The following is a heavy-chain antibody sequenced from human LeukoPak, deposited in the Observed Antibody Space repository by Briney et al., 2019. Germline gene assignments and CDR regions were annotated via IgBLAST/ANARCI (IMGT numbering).Heavy chain of an antibody. Sequence: SETLSLTCAVYGGSFSGYYWSWIRQPPGKGLEWIGEINHSGSTNYNPSLKSRVTISVDTSKNQFSLKLSSVTAADTAVYYCARGPANDYGGTLYYYYMDVWGKGTMVTVSS. CDR1: GGSFSGYY. CDR3: ARGPANDYGGTLYYYYMDV. D-gene: IGHD4-23*01. J-gene: IGHJ6*03. CDR2: INHSGST. V-gene: IGHV4-34*01.